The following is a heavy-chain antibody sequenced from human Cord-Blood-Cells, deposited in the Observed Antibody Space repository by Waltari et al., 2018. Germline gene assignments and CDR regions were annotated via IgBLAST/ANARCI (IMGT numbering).Heavy chain of an antibody. J-gene: IGHJ4*02. CDR2: INHSGSN. CDR3: ARSSSIAARGWDY. V-gene: IGHV4-34*01. D-gene: IGHD6-6*01. CDR1: GGSFRGYY. Sequence: QVQLQQWGAGLLKPSETLSLTCAVYGGSFRGYYWSWIRQPPGKGLEWIGEINHSGSNNYNPSLKSRVTISVDTSKNQFSLKLSSVTAADTAVYYCARSSSIAARGWDYWGQGTLVTVSS.